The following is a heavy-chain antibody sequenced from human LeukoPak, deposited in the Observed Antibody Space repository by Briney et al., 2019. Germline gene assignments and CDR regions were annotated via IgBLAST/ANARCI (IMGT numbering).Heavy chain of an antibody. CDR1: GGSFSGYY. CDR2: INHSGST. Sequence: PSETLSLTCAVYGGSFSGYYWSWIRQPPGKGLEWIGEINHSGSTNYNPSLKSRVTMSVDTSKNQFSLKLSSVTAADTAVYYCARVSSGWYENWFDPWGQGTLVTVSS. V-gene: IGHV4-34*01. J-gene: IGHJ5*02. D-gene: IGHD6-19*01. CDR3: ARVSSGWYENWFDP.